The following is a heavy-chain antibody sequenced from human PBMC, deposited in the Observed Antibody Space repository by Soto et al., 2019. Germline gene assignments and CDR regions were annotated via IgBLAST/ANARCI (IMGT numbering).Heavy chain of an antibody. V-gene: IGHV3-21*06. CDR1: GFTFTRYS. CDR2: ISSTTNYI. Sequence: GGSLRLSCAASGFTFTRYSMNWVPQAPGKGLEWVSSISSTTNYIYYGDSMKGRFTISRDNAKNSLYLEMNSLRAEDTAVYPCAREYEDLTSNFDYWGQGTLVTVSS. CDR3: AREYEDLTSNFDY. D-gene: IGHD3-3*01. J-gene: IGHJ4*02.